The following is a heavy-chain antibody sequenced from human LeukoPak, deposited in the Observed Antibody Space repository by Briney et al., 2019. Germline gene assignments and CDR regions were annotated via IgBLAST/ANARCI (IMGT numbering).Heavy chain of an antibody. D-gene: IGHD3-22*01. Sequence: ASVKVSCKASGYTFTSYGINWVRQATGQGLEWMGWMNPNSGNRDYAQKFQGRVTMTRDTSISTAYMELSSLRSEDTAVYYCARGPIYDTSGYYPGGNWFDPWGQGTLVTVSS. CDR3: ARGPIYDTSGYYPGGNWFDP. J-gene: IGHJ5*02. V-gene: IGHV1-8*02. CDR1: GYTFTSYG. CDR2: MNPNSGNR.